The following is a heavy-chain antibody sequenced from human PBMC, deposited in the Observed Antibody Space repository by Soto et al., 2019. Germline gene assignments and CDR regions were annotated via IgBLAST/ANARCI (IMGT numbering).Heavy chain of an antibody. V-gene: IGHV3-23*01. J-gene: IGHJ4*02. CDR1: GLTFSNYA. CDR3: AKNQERELPRVIDF. D-gene: IGHD1-7*01. Sequence: GSLRLSCSTSGLTFSNYAMSWVRQAPGGGLEWVSSMSGSSSTTYYADSVRGRFTISRDRSKNTLYLQMSSLRAEDTALYYCAKNQERELPRVIDFWGQGTLVTVSS. CDR2: MSGSSSTT.